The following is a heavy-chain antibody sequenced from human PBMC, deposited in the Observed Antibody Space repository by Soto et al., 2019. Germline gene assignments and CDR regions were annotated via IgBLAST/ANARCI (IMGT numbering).Heavy chain of an antibody. D-gene: IGHD6-19*01. CDR1: GFTFSSYS. J-gene: IGHJ6*03. V-gene: IGHV3-21*01. CDR3: GRDSIAVAGYYYYYYMDV. CDR2: ISSSSSYI. Sequence: EVQLVESGGGLVKPGGSLRLSCAASGFTFSSYSMNWVRQAPGKGLEWVSSISSSSSYIYYADSVKGRFTISRDNAKNSLYLQTNSLRAEDTAVYYCGRDSIAVAGYYYYYYMDVWGKGTTVTVSS.